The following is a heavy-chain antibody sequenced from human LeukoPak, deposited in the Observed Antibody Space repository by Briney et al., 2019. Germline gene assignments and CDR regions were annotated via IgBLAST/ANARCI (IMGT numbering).Heavy chain of an antibody. D-gene: IGHD3-16*01. CDR1: GFTFSRSW. CDR2: IKQDGSVE. V-gene: IGHV3-7*01. Sequence: QPGESLRLSCAVSGFTFSRSWMTWVRQAPGKGLEWVASIKQDGSVEHYMDSVKGRFTISRDNAQNSLYLQMNSLRAEDTAVYYCAKLLGDVTTFDYWGQGTLVTVSS. J-gene: IGHJ4*02. CDR3: AKLLGDVTTFDY.